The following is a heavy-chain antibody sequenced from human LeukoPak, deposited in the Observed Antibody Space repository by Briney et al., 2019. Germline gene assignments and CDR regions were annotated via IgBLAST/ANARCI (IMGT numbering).Heavy chain of an antibody. CDR2: INPSGGST. CDR1: GYTFTSYY. Sequence: ASVKVSCKASGYTFTSYYMHWVRQAPGQGLEWMGIINPSGGSTSYAQKFQGRVTMTRDTSTSTVYMELSSLRSEDTAVYYCVGSSAPGDYYYYGMDVWGQGTTVTVSS. J-gene: IGHJ6*02. D-gene: IGHD3-10*01. V-gene: IGHV1-46*01. CDR3: VGSSAPGDYYYYGMDV.